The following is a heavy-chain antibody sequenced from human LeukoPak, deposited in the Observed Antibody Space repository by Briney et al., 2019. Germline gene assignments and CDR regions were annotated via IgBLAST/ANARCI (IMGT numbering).Heavy chain of an antibody. CDR1: GFTFSDYY. Sequence: GGSLRLSCAASGFTFSDYYMNWVRQAPGKGLEWIAYIWSNDGNIWYADSVKGRFTISKDSVKNSLYLQMNSLRAEDTAVYYCVRDHVWGFDYWGQGTLVTVSS. J-gene: IGHJ4*02. V-gene: IGHV3-48*01. D-gene: IGHD3-16*01. CDR2: IWSNDGNI. CDR3: VRDHVWGFDY.